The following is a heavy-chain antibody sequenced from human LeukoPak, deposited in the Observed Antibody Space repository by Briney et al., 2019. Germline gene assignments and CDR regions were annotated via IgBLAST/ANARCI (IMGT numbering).Heavy chain of an antibody. Sequence: ASVKVSCKASGYTFTSYGISWVRQAPGQGLKWMGWISAYNGNTNYAQKLQGRVTMTTDTSTSTAYMELRSLRSDDTAVYYCARDSLWFGELHHDYWGQGTLVTVSS. CDR1: GYTFTSYG. CDR3: ARDSLWFGELHHDY. CDR2: ISAYNGNT. J-gene: IGHJ4*02. V-gene: IGHV1-18*04. D-gene: IGHD3-10*01.